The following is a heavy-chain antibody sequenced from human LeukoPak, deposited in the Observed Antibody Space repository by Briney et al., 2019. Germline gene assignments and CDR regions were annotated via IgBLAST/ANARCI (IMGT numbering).Heavy chain of an antibody. V-gene: IGHV4-31*03. CDR3: ARAKDSSGYPWRDYYFFDY. CDR2: IYYSGST. J-gene: IGHJ4*02. D-gene: IGHD3-22*01. Sequence: SETLSLTRTVSGGSISSGGYYWSWIRQHPGKGLEWIGYIYYSGSTYYNPSLKSRVTISVDTSKNQFSLKLSSVTAADTAVYYCARAKDSSGYPWRDYYFFDYWGQGTLVTVSS. CDR1: GGSISSGGYY.